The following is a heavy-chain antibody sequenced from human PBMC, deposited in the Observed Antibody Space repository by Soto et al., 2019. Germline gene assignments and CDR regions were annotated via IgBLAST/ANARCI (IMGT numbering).Heavy chain of an antibody. D-gene: IGHD3-10*01. J-gene: IGHJ5*02. CDR2: INPSGGST. Sequence: ASVKVSCKASGYTFTSYYMHWVRQAPGQGLEWMGIINPSGGSTSYAQKSQGRVTMTRDTSTSTVYMELSSLRSEDTAVYYCARNYYYGSGSYHGWFDPWGQGTLVTVSS. V-gene: IGHV1-46*01. CDR1: GYTFTSYY. CDR3: ARNYYYGSGSYHGWFDP.